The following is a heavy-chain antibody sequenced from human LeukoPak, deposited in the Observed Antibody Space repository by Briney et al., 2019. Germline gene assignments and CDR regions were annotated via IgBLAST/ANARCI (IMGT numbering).Heavy chain of an antibody. V-gene: IGHV3-30*18. CDR3: AKDNVAAAGRYFDY. D-gene: IGHD6-13*01. Sequence: GGSLRLSCAASGFTFSSYGMHWVRQAPGKGLEWVALISYDGSNKYFADSVKGRFTISRDNSKNALYLQMHSLRAEDTAVYYCAKDNVAAAGRYFDYWGQGTLVTVSS. CDR2: ISYDGSNK. J-gene: IGHJ4*02. CDR1: GFTFSSYG.